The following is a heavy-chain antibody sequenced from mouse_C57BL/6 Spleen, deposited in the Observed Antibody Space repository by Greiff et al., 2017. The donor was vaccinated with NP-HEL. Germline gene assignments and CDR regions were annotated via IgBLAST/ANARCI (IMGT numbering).Heavy chain of an antibody. CDR3: ARRVGGYSYYAMDY. J-gene: IGHJ4*01. CDR2: IYWDNHK. Sequence: VKLMESGPGILQSSQTLSLTCSFSGFSLSTSGMGVSWIRQPSGKGLEWLAHIYWDNHKRYNPSLKSRLTISKDTSRNQVFLKITSVDTADTATYYCARRVGGYSYYAMDYWGQGTSVTVSS. D-gene: IGHD2-3*01. V-gene: IGHV8-12*01. CDR1: GFSLSTSGMG.